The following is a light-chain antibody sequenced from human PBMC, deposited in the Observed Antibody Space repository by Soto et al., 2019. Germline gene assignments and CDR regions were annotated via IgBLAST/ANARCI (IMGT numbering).Light chain of an antibody. CDR3: LQYGSSPIT. V-gene: IGKV3-20*01. J-gene: IGKJ5*01. Sequence: EIVLTQSPGTLSLSPGERATLSCSASQSGSSSYLAWYQQKPGQAPRLLIYGASSRATGIPDRFSGSGSGTDFTLTISRLELEDFAVYYCLQYGSSPITFGQGTRLEIK. CDR1: QSGSSSY. CDR2: GAS.